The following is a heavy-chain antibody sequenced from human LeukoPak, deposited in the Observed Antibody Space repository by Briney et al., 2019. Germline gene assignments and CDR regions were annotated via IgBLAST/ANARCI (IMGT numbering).Heavy chain of an antibody. CDR2: IYSGGST. CDR1: GFTVSSNY. J-gene: IGHJ4*02. D-gene: IGHD5-12*01. CDR3: ARGRYSGYVFDY. V-gene: IGHV3-53*01. Sequence: GGSLRLSCAASGFTVSSNYMSWVHQAPGKGLEWVSVIYSGGSTYYADSVKGRFTISRDNSKNTLYLQMNSLRAEDTAVYYCARGRYSGYVFDYWGQGTLVTVSS.